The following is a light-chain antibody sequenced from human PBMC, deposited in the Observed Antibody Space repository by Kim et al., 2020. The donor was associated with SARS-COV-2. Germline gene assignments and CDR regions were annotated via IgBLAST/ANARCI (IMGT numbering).Light chain of an antibody. CDR2: DAS. Sequence: LSPGNRAALSCRASQSVNSFLAWYQQQPGQAPRRLIYDASNRASGIPARFSGSGSGTDFTLTITSLEPEDFAVYYCQPRANWPNTFGQGTKLEI. V-gene: IGKV3-11*01. CDR1: QSVNSF. CDR3: QPRANWPNT. J-gene: IGKJ2*01.